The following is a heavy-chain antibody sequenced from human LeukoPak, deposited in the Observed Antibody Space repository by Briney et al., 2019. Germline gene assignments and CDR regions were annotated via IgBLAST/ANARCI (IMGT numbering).Heavy chain of an antibody. CDR3: ARKDIVVVPAANWDY. D-gene: IGHD2-2*01. Sequence: PSETLSLTCTVSGGSISSSSDYWGWIRQPPGTGLEWIGSIYYSGSTYYNPSLKSRVTISVDTSKNQFSLKLSSVTAADTAVYYCARKDIVVVPAANWDYWGQGTLVTVSS. V-gene: IGHV4-39*01. J-gene: IGHJ4*02. CDR2: IYYSGST. CDR1: GGSISSSSDY.